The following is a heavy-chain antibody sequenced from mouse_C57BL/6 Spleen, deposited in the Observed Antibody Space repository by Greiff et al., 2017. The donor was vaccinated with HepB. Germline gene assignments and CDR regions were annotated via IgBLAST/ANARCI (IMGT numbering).Heavy chain of an antibody. V-gene: IGHV1-55*01. D-gene: IGHD1-1*01. CDR2: IYPGSGST. CDR1: GYTFTSYW. J-gene: IGHJ2*01. CDR3: ARPLTVVATGFDY. Sequence: VQLQQSGAELVKPGASVKMSCKASGYTFTSYWITWVKQRPGQGLEWIGDIYPGSGSTNYNEKFKSKATLTVDTSSSTAYMQLSSLTSEDSAVYYCARPLTVVATGFDYWGQGTTLTVSS.